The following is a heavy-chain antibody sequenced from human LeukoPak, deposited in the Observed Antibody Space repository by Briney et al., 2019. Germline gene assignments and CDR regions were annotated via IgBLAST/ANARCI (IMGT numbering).Heavy chain of an antibody. CDR3: AINEYSSSGYYYYYMDV. V-gene: IGHV1-69*05. CDR2: IIPIFGTA. J-gene: IGHJ6*03. D-gene: IGHD6-6*01. Sequence: ASVNVSCKASGGTFSSYAISWVRQAPGQGREWMGGIIPIFGTANYAQKFQGRVTITTDESTSTAYMELSSLRSEDTAVYYCAINEYSSSGYYYYYMDVWGKGNTVTVSS. CDR1: GGTFSSYA.